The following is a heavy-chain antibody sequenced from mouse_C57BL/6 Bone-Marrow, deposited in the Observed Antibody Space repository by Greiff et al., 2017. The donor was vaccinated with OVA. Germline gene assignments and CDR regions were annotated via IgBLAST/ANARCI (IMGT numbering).Heavy chain of an antibody. D-gene: IGHD1-1*01. Sequence: QVHVKQPGAELVKPGASVKLSCKASGYTFTSYWMHWVKQRPGRGLEWIGRIDPNSGGTKYNEKFKSKATLTVDKPSSTAYMQLSSLTSEDSAVYDCARNYYGSSWNFDYWGQGTTLTVSS. CDR3: ARNYYGSSWNFDY. J-gene: IGHJ2*01. CDR2: IDPNSGGT. V-gene: IGHV1-62-3*01. CDR1: GYTFTSYW.